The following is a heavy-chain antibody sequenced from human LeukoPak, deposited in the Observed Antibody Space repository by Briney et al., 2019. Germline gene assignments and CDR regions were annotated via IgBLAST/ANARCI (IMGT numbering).Heavy chain of an antibody. D-gene: IGHD6-19*01. CDR2: IKEDGSKK. J-gene: IGHJ1*01. V-gene: IGHV3-7*01. Sequence: GGSLRLSCAASGFNFSNNWMSWVRQAPGKGLEWVANIKEDGSKKNYVDSVKGRFTISRDNAKNSLYLQMNSLRAEDTAVYYCAREPSAEKRRVQHWGQGTLVTVSS. CDR3: AREPSAEKRRVQH. CDR1: GFNFSNNW.